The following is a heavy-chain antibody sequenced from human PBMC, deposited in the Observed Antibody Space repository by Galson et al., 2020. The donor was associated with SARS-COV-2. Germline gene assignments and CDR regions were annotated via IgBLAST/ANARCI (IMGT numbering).Heavy chain of an antibody. D-gene: IGHD3-10*01. CDR1: GFTFSTYW. J-gene: IGHJ6*03. CDR2: IHRDGSTT. CDR3: ARVSAVQGGYYMDV. Sequence: GGSLRLSCAASGFTFSTYWMHWVRQAPGKGLVWVSRIHRDGSTTTYADSVQGRFTISRDNAKNTLYLQMSSLRAEDAAVYYCARVSAVQGGYYMDVWGKGTTVTVSS. V-gene: IGHV3-74*01.